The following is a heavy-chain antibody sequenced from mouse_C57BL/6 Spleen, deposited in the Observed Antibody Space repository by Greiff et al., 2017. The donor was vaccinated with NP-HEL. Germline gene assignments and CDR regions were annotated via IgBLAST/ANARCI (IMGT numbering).Heavy chain of an antibody. V-gene: IGHV3-6*01. CDR2: ISYDGSN. J-gene: IGHJ2*01. Sequence: VQLKESGPGLVKPSQSLSLTCSVTGYSITSGYYWNWIRQFPGNKLEWMGYISYDGSNNYNPSLKNRISITRDTSKNQFFLKLNSVTTEDTATYYCARGHSLDYWGQGTTLTVSS. CDR1: GYSITSGYY. CDR3: ARGHSLDY.